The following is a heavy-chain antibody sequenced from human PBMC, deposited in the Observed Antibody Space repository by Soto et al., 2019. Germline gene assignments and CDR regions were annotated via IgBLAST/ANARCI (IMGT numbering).Heavy chain of an antibody. D-gene: IGHD3-22*01. J-gene: IGHJ4*02. CDR3: ARVPSSGYYSYYFDY. Sequence: PGGSLRLSCAASGFTFSSYEMNWVRQAPGKGLEWVSYISSSGSTIYYADSVKGRFTISRDNAKNSLYLQMNSLRAEDTAVYYCARVPSSGYYSYYFDYWGQGTLVTVS. CDR2: ISSSGSTI. V-gene: IGHV3-48*03. CDR1: GFTFSSYE.